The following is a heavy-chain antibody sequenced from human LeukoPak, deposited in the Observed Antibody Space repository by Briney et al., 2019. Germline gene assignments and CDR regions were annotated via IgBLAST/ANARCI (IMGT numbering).Heavy chain of an antibody. CDR2: IYSGGST. J-gene: IGHJ4*02. CDR1: GFTVSSNY. V-gene: IGHV3-66*01. D-gene: IGHD3-9*01. Sequence: HPGGSLRLSCAASGFTVSSNYMSWVRQAPGKGLEWVSVIYSGGSTYYADSVKGRFTISRDNSKNTLYLQMNSLRAEDTALYYCARYFDWLIPFDYWGQGTLVTVSS. CDR3: ARYFDWLIPFDY.